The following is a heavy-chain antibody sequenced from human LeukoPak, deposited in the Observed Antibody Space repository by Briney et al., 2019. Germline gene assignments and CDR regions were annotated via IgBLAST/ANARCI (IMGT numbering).Heavy chain of an antibody. CDR3: ARDLGRDGCNYYS. J-gene: IGHJ4*02. CDR1: GYTFTGYY. Sequence: ASVKVSCKASGYTFTGYYMHWVRQAPGQGLEWMGRINPNSGGTNYAQKFQGRVTMTRDPSISTAYMEVSSLRSDDTAVYYCARDLGRDGCNYYSWGQGTLVTVSS. V-gene: IGHV1-2*06. CDR2: INPNSGGT. D-gene: IGHD5-24*01.